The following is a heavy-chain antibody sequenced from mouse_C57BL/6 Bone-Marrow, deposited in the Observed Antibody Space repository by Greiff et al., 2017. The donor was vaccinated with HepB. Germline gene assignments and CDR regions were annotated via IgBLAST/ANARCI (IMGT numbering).Heavy chain of an antibody. J-gene: IGHJ3*01. V-gene: IGHV14-4*01. Sequence: EVKLMESGAELVRPGASVKLSCTASGFNIKDDYMHWVKQRPEQGLEWIGWIDPENGDTEYASKFQGKATITADTSSNTAYLQLSSLTSEDTAVYYCTTCLFITTVEYWGQGTLVTVSA. D-gene: IGHD1-1*01. CDR2: IDPENGDT. CDR1: GFNIKDDY. CDR3: TTCLFITTVEY.